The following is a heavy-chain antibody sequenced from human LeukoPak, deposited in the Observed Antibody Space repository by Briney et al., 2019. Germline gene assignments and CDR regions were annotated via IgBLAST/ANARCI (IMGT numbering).Heavy chain of an antibody. CDR2: MYYSGRP. CDR3: ARAPVSNLYDESGYYHPFDN. CDR1: GDSISDYY. V-gene: IGHV4-59*01. Sequence: SETLSLTCIVSGDSISDYYWTWIRQPPGKGLEWIGFMYYSGRPNYNSSLKSRVTVSLDPSKNQFSLELSSVTAADTAVYYCARAPVSNLYDESGYYHPFDNWGQGTLVTVSS. J-gene: IGHJ4*02. D-gene: IGHD3-3*01.